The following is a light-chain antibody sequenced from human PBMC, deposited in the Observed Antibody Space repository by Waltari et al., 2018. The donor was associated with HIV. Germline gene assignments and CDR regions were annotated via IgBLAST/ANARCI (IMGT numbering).Light chain of an antibody. V-gene: IGKV3-15*01. J-gene: IGKJ1*01. Sequence: EIVMTQSPATLSVSPGERATLSCSASQSVRSNLAWYQQKPGQAPRLLIYDASTRATGIPARFSGSGSGTEFSLTISSLQSEDFAVYYCQQYNNWWTFGQGTKVEIK. CDR3: QQYNNWWT. CDR1: QSVRSN. CDR2: DAS.